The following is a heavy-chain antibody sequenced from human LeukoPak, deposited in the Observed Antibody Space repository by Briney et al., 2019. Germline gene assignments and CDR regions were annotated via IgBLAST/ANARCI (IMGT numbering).Heavy chain of an antibody. D-gene: IGHD6-19*01. Sequence: GGSLRLSCAASGFTFSSYWMSWVRQAPGKGLEWVANIKQGGSERYYVDSVKGRFTISRDNAKNSLYLQMNSLRAEDTAVYYCARVLVYGIAVAGTMDYWGQGTLVTVSS. V-gene: IGHV3-7*01. CDR2: IKQGGSER. CDR3: ARVLVYGIAVAGTMDY. CDR1: GFTFSSYW. J-gene: IGHJ4*02.